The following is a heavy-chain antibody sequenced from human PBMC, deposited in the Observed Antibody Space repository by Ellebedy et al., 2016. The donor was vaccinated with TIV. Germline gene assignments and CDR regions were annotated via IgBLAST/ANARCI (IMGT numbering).Heavy chain of an antibody. V-gene: IGHV3-7*01. CDR2: INQDGSQK. Sequence: GESLKISCAASGFTFSTYWMTWVRQAPGKGLEWVANINQDGSQKYYVDSVKGRFIVSRDNAKNSLYLQMNSPRDDDTAVYYCATDGSYGDYLSPRHAFAIWGLGTTVTV. CDR1: GFTFSTYW. D-gene: IGHD4-17*01. CDR3: ATDGSYGDYLSPRHAFAI. J-gene: IGHJ3*02.